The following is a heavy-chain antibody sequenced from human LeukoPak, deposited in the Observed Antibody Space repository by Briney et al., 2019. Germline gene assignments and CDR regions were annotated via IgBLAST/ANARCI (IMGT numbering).Heavy chain of an antibody. D-gene: IGHD3-9*01. CDR1: GFTFSSYA. V-gene: IGHV3-30-3*01. CDR3: ARDRDYDILTGYYDWYFDL. Sequence: PGRSLRLPCAASGFTFSSYAMHWVRPAPGKGLEWVAVISYDGSNKYYADSVKGRFTISRDNSKNTLYLQMNSLRAEDTAVYYCARDRDYDILTGYYDWYFDLWGRGTLVTVSS. CDR2: ISYDGSNK. J-gene: IGHJ2*01.